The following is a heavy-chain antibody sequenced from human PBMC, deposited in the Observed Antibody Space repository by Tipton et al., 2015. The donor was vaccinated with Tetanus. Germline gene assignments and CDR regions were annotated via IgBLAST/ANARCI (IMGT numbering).Heavy chain of an antibody. Sequence: SLRLSCSVSGFIFSNYAMNWVRQAPGKGLEWVSSISSTTSYIYYADSVKGRFTISRDNAKNSLYLQMNILRAEDTAVYYCASGSTLDYWGLGTLVTVSS. V-gene: IGHV3-21*01. CDR1: GFIFSNYA. CDR3: ASGSTLDY. D-gene: IGHD6-25*01. J-gene: IGHJ4*02. CDR2: ISSTTSYI.